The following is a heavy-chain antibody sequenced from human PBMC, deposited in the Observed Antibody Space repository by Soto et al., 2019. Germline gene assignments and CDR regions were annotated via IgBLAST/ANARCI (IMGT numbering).Heavy chain of an antibody. CDR3: ARDLIVVVPAAMSYYYYGMDV. CDR1: GFTFSSYG. Sequence: PGGSLRLSCAASGFTFSSYGMHWVRQAPGKGLEWVAVIWYDGSNKYYADSVKGRFTISRDNSKNTLYLQMNSLRAEDTAVYYCARDLIVVVPAAMSYYYYGMDVWGQWTTVTVSS. V-gene: IGHV3-33*01. CDR2: IWYDGSNK. J-gene: IGHJ6*02. D-gene: IGHD2-2*01.